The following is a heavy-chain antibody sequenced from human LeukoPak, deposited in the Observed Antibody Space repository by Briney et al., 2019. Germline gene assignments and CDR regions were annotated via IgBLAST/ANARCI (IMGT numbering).Heavy chain of an antibody. J-gene: IGHJ5*02. CDR3: AKCGDYDFWSGYSAKDNWFDP. D-gene: IGHD3-3*01. CDR2: ISGSGGST. Sequence: PGGSLRLSCAASGFTFSSYAMSWVRQAPGKGLEWVSAISGSGGSTYYADSVKGRFTISRDNSKNTLYLQMNSLRAEDTAVYYCAKCGDYDFWSGYSAKDNWFDPWGQGTLVTVSS. CDR1: GFTFSSYA. V-gene: IGHV3-23*01.